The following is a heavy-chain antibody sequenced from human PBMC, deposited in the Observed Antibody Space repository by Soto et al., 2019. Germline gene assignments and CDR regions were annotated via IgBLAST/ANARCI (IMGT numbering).Heavy chain of an antibody. D-gene: IGHD3-16*01. CDR2: IKQDGSEK. CDR3: ARHPYYGAIDY. Sequence: EVQLMESGGGLVQPGGSLRLSCAASGFSFGASWMAWVRQAPGKGLEWVADIKQDGSEKNYVDSVKGRVTISRDNAKNSQYLQMNSLIAEDTAVYYCARHPYYGAIDYWGLGTLVTVSS. V-gene: IGHV3-7*01. J-gene: IGHJ4*02. CDR1: GFSFGASW.